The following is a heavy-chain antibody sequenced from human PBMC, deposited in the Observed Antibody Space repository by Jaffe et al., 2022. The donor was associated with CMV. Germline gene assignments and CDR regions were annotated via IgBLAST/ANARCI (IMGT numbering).Heavy chain of an antibody. D-gene: IGHD6-13*01. CDR3: ARDLSSWYILYDY. CDR2: IKQDGSEK. Sequence: EVQLVESGGGLVQPGGSLRLSCAASGFTFSSYWMSWVRQAPGKGLEWVANIKQDGSEKYYVDSVKGRFTISRDNAKNSLYLQMNSLRAEDTAVYYCARDLSSWYILYDYWGQGTLVTVSS. J-gene: IGHJ4*02. V-gene: IGHV3-7*03. CDR1: GFTFSSYW.